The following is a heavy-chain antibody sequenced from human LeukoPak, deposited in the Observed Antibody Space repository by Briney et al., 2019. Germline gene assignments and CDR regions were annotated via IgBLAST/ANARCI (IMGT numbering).Heavy chain of an antibody. D-gene: IGHD7-27*01. J-gene: IGHJ6*03. Sequence: ASVKVSCKASGYTFTSYDINWVRQATGQGLEWMGWMKPNSGNTGYAQKFQGRVTMTRNTSISTAYMELSSLRSEDTAVYYCARGLGYYYYMDVWGKGTTVTISS. CDR2: MKPNSGNT. CDR3: ARGLGYYYYMDV. CDR1: GYTFTSYD. V-gene: IGHV1-8*01.